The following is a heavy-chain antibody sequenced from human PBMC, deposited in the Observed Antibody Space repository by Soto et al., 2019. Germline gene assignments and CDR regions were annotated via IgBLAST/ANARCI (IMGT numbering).Heavy chain of an antibody. CDR2: ISYDGSNK. Sequence: QVQPVESGGGVVQPGRSLRLSCAASGFTFSSYAMHWVRQAPGKGLEWVAVISYDGSNKYYVDSVKGRFSISRDNSKKTLYLQMNSLRAEDTAVYYCASEIVRLLGYLGQGTLVTVSS. CDR3: ASEIVRLLGY. V-gene: IGHV3-30*14. J-gene: IGHJ4*02. CDR1: GFTFSSYA. D-gene: IGHD3-22*01.